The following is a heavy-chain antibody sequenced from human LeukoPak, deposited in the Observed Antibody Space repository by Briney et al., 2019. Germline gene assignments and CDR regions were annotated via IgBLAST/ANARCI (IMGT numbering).Heavy chain of an antibody. D-gene: IGHD2/OR15-2a*01. CDR2: ISISGGRT. CDR1: GFIFSNYG. CDR3: AKDRDGGSTTTAQGFDY. J-gene: IGHJ4*02. V-gene: IGHV3-23*01. Sequence: PGGSLRLSCAASGFIFSNYGMSWVRQAPGKGLEWVSGISISGGRTYYADSVKGRFTISRDNSKNTLYLQMNSLRAEDTAIYYCAKDRDGGSTTTAQGFDYWAQGTMVTVSS.